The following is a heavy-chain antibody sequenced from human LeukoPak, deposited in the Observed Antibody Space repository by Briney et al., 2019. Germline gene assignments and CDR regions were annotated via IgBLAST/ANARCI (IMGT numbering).Heavy chain of an antibody. CDR3: AKANHQDPRNIVVVPAAIEDWFDP. Sequence: GRSLRLSCAASGFTFSSYGMHWVRQAPGKGLEWVAFIRYDGSNKYYADSVKGRFTISRDNSKNTLYLQMNSLRAEDTAVYYCAKANHQDPRNIVVVPAAIEDWFDPWGQGTLVTVSS. V-gene: IGHV3-30*02. CDR2: IRYDGSNK. CDR1: GFTFSSYG. D-gene: IGHD2-2*01. J-gene: IGHJ5*02.